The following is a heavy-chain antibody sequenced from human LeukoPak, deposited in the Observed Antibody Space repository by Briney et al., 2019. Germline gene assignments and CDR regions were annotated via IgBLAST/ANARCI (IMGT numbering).Heavy chain of an antibody. CDR2: ISASGNST. J-gene: IGHJ4*02. D-gene: IGHD3-10*01. CDR3: AKDRAQTPLKY. V-gene: IGHV3-23*01. Sequence: GGSLRLSCAASGFSFSSHGMSWVRQAPGKGLDWVSAISASGNSTFYADSVKGRFSISRDNSKNTLYLQMNSLRAEDTAIYYCAKDRAQTPLKYWGQGTLVTVSS. CDR1: GFSFSSHG.